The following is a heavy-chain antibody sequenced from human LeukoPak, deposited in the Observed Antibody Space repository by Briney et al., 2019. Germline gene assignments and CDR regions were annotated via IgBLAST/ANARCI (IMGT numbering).Heavy chain of an antibody. CDR1: GITLSNYG. V-gene: IGHV3-23*01. D-gene: IGHD3-22*01. J-gene: IGHJ4*02. CDR2: ISDRGSRT. CDR3: AKRGVVIRVILVGFHKEAYYFDS. Sequence: GGSLRLSCAVSGITLSNYGMSWVRQAPGKGLEWVAGISDRGSRTNYADSVKGRFTISTDHPKNTLYQQMNSLRAEDAAVYLCAKRGVVIRVILVGFHKEAYYFDSWGQGALVTVSS.